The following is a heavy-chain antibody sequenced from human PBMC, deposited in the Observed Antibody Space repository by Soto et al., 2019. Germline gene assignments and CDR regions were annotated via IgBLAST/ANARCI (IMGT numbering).Heavy chain of an antibody. J-gene: IGHJ4*02. D-gene: IGHD2-2*01. CDR2: IIPIFGTA. V-gene: IGHV1-69*13. Sequence: ASVKVSCKASGGTFSSYAISWVRQAPGQGLEWMGGIIPIFGTANYAQKFQGRVTITADETTSTAYMELSSLRSEDTAAYYCARGTSYRYYFDYWGQGTLVTVSS. CDR1: GGTFSSYA. CDR3: ARGTSYRYYFDY.